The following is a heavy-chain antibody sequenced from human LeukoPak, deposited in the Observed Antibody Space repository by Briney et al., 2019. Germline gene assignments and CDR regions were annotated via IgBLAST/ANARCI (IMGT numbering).Heavy chain of an antibody. V-gene: IGHV3-74*01. CDR1: GVTFSQSW. CDR3: ARDQSIAGPTTVVY. Sequence: GGSLRLSCVVPGVTFSQSWMHWVRQVPGKGLVWVSRINTDGRNTIYADSVKGRFTISRDNAKNTLYLQMNSLRAEDTAVYYCARDQSIAGPTTVVYWGKGTLVSVSS. D-gene: IGHD6-6*01. J-gene: IGHJ4*02. CDR2: INTDGRNT.